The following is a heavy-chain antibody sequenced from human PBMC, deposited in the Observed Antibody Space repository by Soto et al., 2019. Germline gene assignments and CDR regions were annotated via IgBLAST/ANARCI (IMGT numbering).Heavy chain of an antibody. CDR3: ARDNPYTNSCGNWFDP. CDR2: IIPVFGTV. V-gene: IGHV1-69*01. J-gene: IGHJ5*02. D-gene: IGHD6-13*01. Sequence: QVRLVQSGAEVKKPGSSVKVSCKASGGTFSNYAITWLRLAPGQGLEWLGGIIPVFGTVNYAQKCQGRVTITADESTSTAYMELNRLRSEDTAVYYCARDNPYTNSCGNWFDPWGQGTLVIVS. CDR1: GGTFSNYA.